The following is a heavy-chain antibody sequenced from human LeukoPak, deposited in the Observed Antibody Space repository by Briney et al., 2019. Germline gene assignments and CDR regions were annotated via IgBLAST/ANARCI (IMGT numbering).Heavy chain of an antibody. CDR1: GYTFTGYA. Sequence: ASVKVSCKASGYTFTGYAMHWVRQAPRQRLEWMGWINAANGNTKYSQKFQGRVTITRDTSASTAYMELSSLRSEDTAVYYCARGPNIYDSGSSKKIYWFDPWGQGALVTVSS. CDR2: INAANGNT. D-gene: IGHD3-10*01. V-gene: IGHV1-3*01. J-gene: IGHJ5*02. CDR3: ARGPNIYDSGSSKKIYWFDP.